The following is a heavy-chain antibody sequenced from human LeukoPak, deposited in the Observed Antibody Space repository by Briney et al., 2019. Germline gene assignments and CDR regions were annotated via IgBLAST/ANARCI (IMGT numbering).Heavy chain of an antibody. CDR3: ARDRRRDRLHAFDI. J-gene: IGHJ3*02. D-gene: IGHD5-12*01. V-gene: IGHV4-31*03. CDR2: IYYSGST. Sequence: SETLSLTCTVSGGSISSGGYYWSWIRQHPGKGLEWIGYIYYSGSTYYNPSLKSRVTISVDTSKNQFSLKLSSVTAADTAVYYCARDRRRDRLHAFDIWGQGTMVTVSS. CDR1: GGSISSGGYY.